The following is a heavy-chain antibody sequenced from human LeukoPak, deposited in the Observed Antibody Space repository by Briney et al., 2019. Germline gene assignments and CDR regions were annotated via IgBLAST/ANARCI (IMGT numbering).Heavy chain of an antibody. D-gene: IGHD3-10*01. CDR3: ATHPGDYWFGYLQL. J-gene: IGHJ4*02. CDR1: GFTFSRYW. V-gene: IGHV3-7*01. CDR2: INQDGGDK. Sequence: PGGSLRLSCAASGFTFSRYWMSWVRQAPGKGLEWAAHINQDGGDKYYVDSVKGRFTVSRDNAKNSLYLQMNSLGVEDTAVYYCATHPGDYWFGYLQLWGQGTLVTVSS.